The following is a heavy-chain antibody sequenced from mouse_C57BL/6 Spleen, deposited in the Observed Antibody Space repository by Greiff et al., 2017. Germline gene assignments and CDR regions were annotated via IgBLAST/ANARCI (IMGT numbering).Heavy chain of an antibody. CDR2: IYPRSGNT. J-gene: IGHJ4*01. D-gene: IGHD2-3*01. V-gene: IGHV1-81*01. Sequence: VMLVESGAELARPGASVKLSCKASGYTFTSYGISWVKQRTGQGLEWIGEIYPRSGNTYYNEKFKGKATLTADKSSSTAYMELRSLTSEDSAVYFCARRLDGYYDYYAMDYWGQGTSVTVSS. CDR3: ARRLDGYYDYYAMDY. CDR1: GYTFTSYG.